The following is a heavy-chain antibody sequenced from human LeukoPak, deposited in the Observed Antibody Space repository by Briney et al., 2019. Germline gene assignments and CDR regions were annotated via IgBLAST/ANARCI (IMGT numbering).Heavy chain of an antibody. CDR2: IRYDGSNK. Sequence: PGGSLRLSCAASGFTFSSYGMHWVRQAPGKGLEWVAFIRYDGSNKYYADSVKGRFTISRDNAKNSLYLQMNSLRAEDMALYYCAKQAPRRKTGSPLYYYYMDVWGKGTTVTVSS. V-gene: IGHV3-30*02. J-gene: IGHJ6*03. CDR1: GFTFSSYG. CDR3: AKQAPRRKTGSPLYYYYMDV.